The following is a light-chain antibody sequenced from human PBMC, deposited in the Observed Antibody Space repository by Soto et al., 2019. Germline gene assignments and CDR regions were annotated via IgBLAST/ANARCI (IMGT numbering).Light chain of an antibody. CDR2: GAS. J-gene: IGKJ1*01. Sequence: ETVLTQSRATLSLSPGERATLSCRASQTIRNNYLAWYRQTPGQAPRLLIYGASNTATGIADRFSGSGSGTDFTLIISRLEPEDFALYYCQQYGSSPWTFGQGTKLEIK. CDR1: QTIRNNY. V-gene: IGKV3-20*01. CDR3: QQYGSSPWT.